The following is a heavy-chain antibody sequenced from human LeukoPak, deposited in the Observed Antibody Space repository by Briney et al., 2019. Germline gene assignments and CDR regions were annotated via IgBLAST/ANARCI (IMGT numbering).Heavy chain of an antibody. CDR3: AKAASSSWPSYYYGMDV. CDR2: ISCSGGNT. V-gene: IGHV3-23*01. CDR1: GFIFSSYS. Sequence: GSLRLSCAGLGFIFSSYSMGLVRPAPGKGLEGVSVISCSGGNTYYADSVKGRFTISKDNSKNTVYLQMSSLRVDDTAVYYCAKAASSSWPSYYYGMDVWGQGTTVTVSS. J-gene: IGHJ6*02. D-gene: IGHD6-13*01.